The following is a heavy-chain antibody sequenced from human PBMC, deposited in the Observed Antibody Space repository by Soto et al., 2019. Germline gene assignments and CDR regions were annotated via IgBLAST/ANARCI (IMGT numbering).Heavy chain of an antibody. CDR2: ISSSSSYI. Sequence: ESGGGLVKPGGSLRLSCAASGFTFSSYSMNWVRQAPGKGLEWVSSISSSSSYIYYADSVKGRFTISRDNAKNSLYLQMHSLRAEDTAVYYCARGTYYYDSSVYYGYWGQGTMVTVSS. D-gene: IGHD3-22*01. CDR1: GFTFSSYS. CDR3: ARGTYYYDSSVYYGY. J-gene: IGHJ4*02. V-gene: IGHV3-21*01.